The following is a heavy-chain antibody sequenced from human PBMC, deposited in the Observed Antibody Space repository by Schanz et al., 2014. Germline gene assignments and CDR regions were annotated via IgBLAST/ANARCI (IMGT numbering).Heavy chain of an antibody. J-gene: IGHJ5*02. CDR1: GGSINSGGYR. V-gene: IGHV4-39*01. D-gene: IGHD3-10*01. CDR3: ARLRGGGVIITT. CDR2: MYSSGST. Sequence: QVQLQESGPGLVKPSETLSLTCTVSGGSINSGGYRWGWIRQPPGKGLEWIGTMYSSGSTYYNPSLRSGVPIPADPSRNQSPLRVFSVTAADTALYYCARLRGGGVIITTWGQGTLVTVSS.